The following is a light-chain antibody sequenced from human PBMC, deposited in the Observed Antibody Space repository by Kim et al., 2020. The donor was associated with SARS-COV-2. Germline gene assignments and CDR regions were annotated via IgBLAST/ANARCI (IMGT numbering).Light chain of an antibody. V-gene: IGKV1-39*01. CDR2: AAS. CDR1: QSISTS. J-gene: IGKJ2*02. Sequence: SASVGDRVTITCRASQSISTSLNWFQQKPGQAPNLLIYAASNLHIGVPSRFSGSGSGTDFTLTISSLQPEDFATYYCQQSYNTPCTFGQGTKLEI. CDR3: QQSYNTPCT.